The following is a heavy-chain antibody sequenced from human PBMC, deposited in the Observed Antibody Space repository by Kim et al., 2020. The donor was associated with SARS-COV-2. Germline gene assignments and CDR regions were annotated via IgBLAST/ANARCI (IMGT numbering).Heavy chain of an antibody. V-gene: IGHV4-30-2*04. Sequence: PSRESRVTISVDTTKNQFAQKLSSVTAADTAVYYCARVGDILTRYYFDYWCQGTLVTVSS. CDR3: ARVGDILTRYYFDY. J-gene: IGHJ4*02. D-gene: IGHD3-9*01.